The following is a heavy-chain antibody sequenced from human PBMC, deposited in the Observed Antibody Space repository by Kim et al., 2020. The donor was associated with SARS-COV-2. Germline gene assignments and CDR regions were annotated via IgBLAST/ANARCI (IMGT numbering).Heavy chain of an antibody. D-gene: IGHD2-15*01. J-gene: IGHJ6*02. Sequence: YADSVKGRFTISRDNSKNTLYLQMKSLRAEDTAVYYCARAKGGGYYYGMDVWGQGTTVTVSS. CDR3: ARAKGGGYYYGMDV. V-gene: IGHV3-30*01.